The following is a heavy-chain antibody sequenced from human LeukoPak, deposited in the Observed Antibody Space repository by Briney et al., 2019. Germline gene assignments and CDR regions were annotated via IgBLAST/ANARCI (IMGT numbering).Heavy chain of an antibody. CDR2: IIPNSGGT. V-gene: IGHV1-2*02. CDR1: GGTFSSYA. CDR3: ARDLATSIIYYYMDV. Sequence: ASVKVSCKASGGTFSSYAISWVRQAPGQGLEWMGGIIPNSGGTKYVQKFQGRITMTRDTSISTAYMELSRLGSDDTAVYYCARDLATSIIYYYMDVWGKGTTVTVSS. J-gene: IGHJ6*03. D-gene: IGHD1-26*01.